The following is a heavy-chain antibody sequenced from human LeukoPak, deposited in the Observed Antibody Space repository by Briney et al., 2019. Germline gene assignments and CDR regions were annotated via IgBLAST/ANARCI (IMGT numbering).Heavy chain of an antibody. CDR1: GGSISSYY. Sequence: SETLSLTCTVSGGSISSYYWSWIRQPPGKGLEWIGYIYYSGSTNYNPSLKSRVTISVDTSKNQFSLKLSSVTAADTAVYYCARGNDFWSGYWRGWFDPWGQGTLVTVSS. D-gene: IGHD3-3*01. J-gene: IGHJ5*02. V-gene: IGHV4-59*01. CDR2: IYYSGST. CDR3: ARGNDFWSGYWRGWFDP.